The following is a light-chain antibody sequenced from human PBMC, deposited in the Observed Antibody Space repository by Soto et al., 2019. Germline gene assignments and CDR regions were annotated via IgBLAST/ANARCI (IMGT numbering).Light chain of an antibody. V-gene: IGLV2-14*03. CDR3: SSYTSTSTLYV. CDR1: SSDIGGSNY. Sequence: QSALTQPASVSGSPGQSITSSCTGTSSDIGGSNYVSLYQQLPGKVPKLIIYDVSNRPSGVSDRFSGSKSGNAASLTISGLQAEDEADSYCSSYTSTSTLYVFGTGTTLTVL. CDR2: DVS. J-gene: IGLJ1*01.